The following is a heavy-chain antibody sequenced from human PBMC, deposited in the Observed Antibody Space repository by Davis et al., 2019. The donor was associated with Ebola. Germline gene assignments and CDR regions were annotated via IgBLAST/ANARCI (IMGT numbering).Heavy chain of an antibody. CDR1: GYSFTSYW. V-gene: IGHV5-51*01. D-gene: IGHD6-19*01. CDR2: TYPGDSES. CDR3: ARRTVYTTGGYDY. Sequence: GGSLRLSCKGSGYSFTSYWIAWVRQMPGKGLEWMGITYPGDSESTYSPSFQGQVAISADKSITTAYLQWSSLKASDTAMYYCARRTVYTTGGYDYWGQGTLVTVSS. J-gene: IGHJ4*02.